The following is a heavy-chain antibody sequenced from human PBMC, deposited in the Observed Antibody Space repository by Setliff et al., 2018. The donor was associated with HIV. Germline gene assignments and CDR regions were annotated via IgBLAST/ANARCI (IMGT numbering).Heavy chain of an antibody. V-gene: IGHV1-69*13. CDR2: IIPIFGTA. CDR3: ARIVRPSYYYYYYMDV. Sequence: ASVKVSCKASGYPFSNFGVSWVRQAPGQGLEWMAWIIPIFGTANYARKFQGRITITADESTSTAYMELSSLRSEDTAVYYCARIVRPSYYYYYYMDVWGKGTTVTVSS. CDR1: GYPFSNFG. D-gene: IGHD3-10*02. J-gene: IGHJ6*03.